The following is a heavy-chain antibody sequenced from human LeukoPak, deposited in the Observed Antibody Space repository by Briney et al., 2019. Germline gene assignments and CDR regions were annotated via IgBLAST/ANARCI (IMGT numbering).Heavy chain of an antibody. Sequence: GRSLRLSCATSGFSFSIYGMHWVRQAQGKGLEWVGLTWYDGSNKNYADSVKGRFTISRDNSKNTLYLQMNSLRGEDTAVYYCARGGLTIAEATTSWYLDYWGQGTLVTVSS. CDR1: GFSFSIYG. CDR2: TWYDGSNK. V-gene: IGHV3-33*01. D-gene: IGHD1-26*01. J-gene: IGHJ4*02. CDR3: ARGGLTIAEATTSWYLDY.